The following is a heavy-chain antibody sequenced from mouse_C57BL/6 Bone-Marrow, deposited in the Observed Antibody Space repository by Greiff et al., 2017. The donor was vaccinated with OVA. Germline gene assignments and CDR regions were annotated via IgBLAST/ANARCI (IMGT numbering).Heavy chain of an antibody. CDR2: IDPNSGGT. CDR1: GYTFTSYW. Sequence: VKLVESGAELVKPGASVKLSCKASGYTFTSYWMHWVKQRPGRGLEWIGRIDPNSGGTKYNEKFKSKATLTVDKPSSTAYMQLSSLTSEDAAVYYCARKRGTTVVAPVVWGTGTTVTVSS. J-gene: IGHJ1*03. V-gene: IGHV1-72*01. CDR3: ARKRGTTVVAPVV. D-gene: IGHD1-1*01.